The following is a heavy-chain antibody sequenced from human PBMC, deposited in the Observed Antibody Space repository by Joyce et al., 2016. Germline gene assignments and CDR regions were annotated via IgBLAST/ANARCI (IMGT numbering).Heavy chain of an antibody. V-gene: IGHV3-53*01. Sequence: EVQLVESGGGLIQPGGSLRLSCAASGFTVSNNYMTWVRQAPGKGLEWVSFIYSGGDTYYADSVKGRFTISRDKNTLYLQMNSLRVEDTAVYYCARVPGFHWGQGTPVTVSS. CDR2: IYSGGDT. CDR1: GFTVSNNY. CDR3: ARVPGFH. J-gene: IGHJ4*02.